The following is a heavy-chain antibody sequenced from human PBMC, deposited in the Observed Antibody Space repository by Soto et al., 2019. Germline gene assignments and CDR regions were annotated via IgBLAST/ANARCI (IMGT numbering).Heavy chain of an antibody. CDR2: ISSSGSTI. Sequence: VGSLRLSCAASGFTFSDYYMSWIRQAPGKGLEWVSYISSSGSTIYYADSVKGRFTISRDNAKNSLYLQMNSLRAEDTAVYYCARLPDYYDSSGYYYVWGQGTLVTVSS. D-gene: IGHD3-22*01. CDR3: ARLPDYYDSSGYYYV. J-gene: IGHJ4*02. V-gene: IGHV3-11*01. CDR1: GFTFSDYY.